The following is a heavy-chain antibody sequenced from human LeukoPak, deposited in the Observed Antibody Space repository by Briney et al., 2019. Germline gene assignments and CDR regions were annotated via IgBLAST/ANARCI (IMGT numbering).Heavy chain of an antibody. V-gene: IGHV3-43*02. CDR2: ISGVGGSR. J-gene: IGHJ4*02. CDR3: AKGADPLTWRMTTVAGTRFDF. CDR1: GFTLDDYA. D-gene: IGHD6-19*01. Sequence: GGSLRLSCAVSGFTLDDYAMHWVRQAPGKGLEWVSLISGVGGSRYYAGSVKGRFTVSRDNSKNSLYLQMNRLRTEDTAFYYCAKGADPLTWRMTTVAGTRFDFWGQGTLVTVSS.